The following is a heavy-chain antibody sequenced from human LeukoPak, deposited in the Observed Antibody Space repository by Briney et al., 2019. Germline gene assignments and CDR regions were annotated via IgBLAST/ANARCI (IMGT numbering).Heavy chain of an antibody. J-gene: IGHJ4*02. D-gene: IGHD1-7*01. CDR1: GFTFSSFS. V-gene: IGHV3-48*04. CDR2: IRTSGTNT. Sequence: GGALRLSCAASGFTFSSFSMNWVRQAPGKGLEWVSYIRTSGTNTDYTGSVKGRFTISRDNAKNSLYLQMNSLRAEDTAVYYCARMNYVSSGWGAPFDYWGQGTLVTVSS. CDR3: ARMNYVSSGWGAPFDY.